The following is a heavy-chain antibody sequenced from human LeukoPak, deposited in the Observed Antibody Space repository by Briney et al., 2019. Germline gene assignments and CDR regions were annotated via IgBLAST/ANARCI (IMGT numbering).Heavy chain of an antibody. D-gene: IGHD1-26*01. Sequence: PGGSLRLSRAASGFTFSNSAMTWVRQAPGKGLEWVSAISGSGDKIHYADSVKGRFTISRDNSKNTLYLQMNSLRVEDTAIYYCAKDWSCDYWGQGTLITVSS. CDR3: AKDWSCDY. V-gene: IGHV3-23*01. CDR1: GFTFSNSA. J-gene: IGHJ4*02. CDR2: ISGSGDKI.